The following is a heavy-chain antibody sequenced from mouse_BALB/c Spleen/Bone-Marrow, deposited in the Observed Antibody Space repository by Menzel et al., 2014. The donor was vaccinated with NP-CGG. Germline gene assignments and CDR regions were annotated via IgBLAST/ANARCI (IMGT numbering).Heavy chain of an antibody. CDR2: IYPGNGNA. Sequence: LVESGAELVRPGSSVKISCKASGYAFSTYWMNWVKQRPGQGLEWIGQIYPGNGNADYNGKFKDKATLTADKSSRTAYMRLSSLTSEDSAVYFCSRGGNYGTYWGQGTLVTVSA. CDR3: SRGGNYGTY. CDR1: GYAFSTYW. D-gene: IGHD2-1*01. V-gene: IGHV1-80*01. J-gene: IGHJ3*01.